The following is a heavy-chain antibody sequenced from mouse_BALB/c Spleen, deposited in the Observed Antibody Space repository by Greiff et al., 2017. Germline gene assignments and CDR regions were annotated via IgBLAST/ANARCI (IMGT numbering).Heavy chain of an antibody. D-gene: IGHD1-2*01. J-gene: IGHJ4*01. CDR2: INPNNGGT. V-gene: IGHV1-18*01. CDR1: GYTFTEYT. CDR3: AREYYGYGDAMDY. Sequence: EVQLQQSGPELVKPGASVKISCTTSGYTFTEYTMHWVKQSHGKSLEWIGGINPNNGGTSYNQKFKGKATLTVDKSSSPAYMELRSLTSEDSAVYYCAREYYGYGDAMDYWGQGTSVTVSS.